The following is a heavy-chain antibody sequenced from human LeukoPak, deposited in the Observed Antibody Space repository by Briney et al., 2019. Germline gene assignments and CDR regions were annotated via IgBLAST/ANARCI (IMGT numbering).Heavy chain of an antibody. V-gene: IGHV4-59*08. J-gene: IGHJ3*02. CDR3: AAIMITFGGVIEPPNI. CDR2: IYYSGST. CDR1: GGSISSYY. Sequence: SGTLSLTCTVSGGSISSYYWSWIRQPPGKGLEWIGYIYYSGSTNYNPSLKSRVTMSVDTSKNQFSLKLSSVTAADTAVYYCAAIMITFGGVIEPPNIWGQGTMVTVSS. D-gene: IGHD3-16*02.